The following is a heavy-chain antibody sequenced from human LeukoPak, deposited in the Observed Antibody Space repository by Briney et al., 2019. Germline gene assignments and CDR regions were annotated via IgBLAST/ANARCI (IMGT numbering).Heavy chain of an antibody. D-gene: IGHD4-11*01. J-gene: IGHJ3*02. Sequence: PGGSLRLSCVGSGFNFSSYGMNWVRQSPRKGLEWVSAINPSGHSTNYADSVQGRFTISRDNSKNTVFLQMKSLRAEDTAVYFCAKDLVVIPSGVGDDYPFDASDIWGQGTLVTVSS. CDR1: GFNFSSYG. V-gene: IGHV3-23*01. CDR2: INPSGHST. CDR3: AKDLVVIPSGVGDDYPFDASDI.